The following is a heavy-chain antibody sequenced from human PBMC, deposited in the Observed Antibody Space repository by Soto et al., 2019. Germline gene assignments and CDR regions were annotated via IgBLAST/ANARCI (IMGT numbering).Heavy chain of an antibody. CDR2: IKSKSDGETA. J-gene: IGHJ4*02. CDR3: AITSMIIPDSSTSFDY. CDR1: GLTFSNVW. D-gene: IGHD3-16*01. V-gene: IGHV3-15*01. Sequence: GGSLRLSCAASGLTFSNVWMTWVRQAPGKGLEWVGRIKSKSDGETADVAAPVKARFTISRDDSKNAVFLEMNSLKSEDTALYYCAITSMIIPDSSTSFDYSGQGTQLTVSS.